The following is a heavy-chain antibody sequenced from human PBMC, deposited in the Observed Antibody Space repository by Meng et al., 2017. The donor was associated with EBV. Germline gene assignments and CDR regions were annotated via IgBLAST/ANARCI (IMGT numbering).Heavy chain of an antibody. CDR1: GYTFTSYY. D-gene: IGHD1/OR15-1a*01. CDR2: IIPAGGNT. CDR3: VRELVGGTFDY. V-gene: IGHV1-46*01. J-gene: IGHJ4*02. Sequence: QVEPVQSGAEVKKPGASVKVSCKASGYTFTSYYLHWVRQAPGQGLEWMGIIIPAGGNTNYAQKFRGRFTMTRDTSTSTAYMDLSILTSEDTAVYYCVRELVGGTFDYWGQGTLVTVSS.